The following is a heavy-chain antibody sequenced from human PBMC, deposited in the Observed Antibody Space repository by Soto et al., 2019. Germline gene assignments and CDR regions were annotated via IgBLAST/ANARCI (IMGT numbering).Heavy chain of an antibody. V-gene: IGHV4-30-2*01. CDR2: IYHSGST. Sequence: SEALSLTCAVSGGSISSGGYSWSWIRQPPGKGLEWIGYIYHSGSTYYNPSLKSRVTISVDRSKNQFSLKLSSVTAADTAVYYCARDGGYSYGYFDYWGQGTLVTVSS. CDR1: GGSISSGGYS. D-gene: IGHD5-18*01. J-gene: IGHJ4*02. CDR3: ARDGGYSYGYFDY.